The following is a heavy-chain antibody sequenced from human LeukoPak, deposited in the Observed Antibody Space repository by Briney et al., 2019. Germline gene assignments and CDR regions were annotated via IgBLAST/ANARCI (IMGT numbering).Heavy chain of an antibody. V-gene: IGHV1-2*02. CDR1: GYTFTGYY. D-gene: IGHD2-2*01. Sequence: ASVKVSCKASGYTFTGYYMHWVRQAPGQGLEWMGWINPNSGGTNYAQKFQGRVTMTRDTSISTAYMELSRLRSDDTAVYYCARGVGYCSSTSCSDAFDIWGQGTMVTVSS. CDR2: INPNSGGT. CDR3: ARGVGYCSSTSCSDAFDI. J-gene: IGHJ3*02.